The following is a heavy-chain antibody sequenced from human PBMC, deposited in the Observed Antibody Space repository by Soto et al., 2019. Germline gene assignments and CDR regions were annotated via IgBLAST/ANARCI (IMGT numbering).Heavy chain of an antibody. V-gene: IGHV1-2*02. CDR1: GYTFTGYY. D-gene: IGHD2-15*01. CDR3: AREWGGIVVVVAALYGMDV. Sequence: ASVKVSCKASGYTFTGYYMHWVRQAPGQGLEWMGWINPNSGGTNYAQKFQGRVTMTRDTSISTAYMELSRLRSDDTAVYYCAREWGGIVVVVAALYGMDVWGQGTTVTVSS. CDR2: INPNSGGT. J-gene: IGHJ6*02.